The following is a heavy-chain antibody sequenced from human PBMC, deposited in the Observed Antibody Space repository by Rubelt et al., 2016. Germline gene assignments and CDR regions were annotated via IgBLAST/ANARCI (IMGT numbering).Heavy chain of an antibody. V-gene: IGHV4-39*01. CDR3: ARQPPDTAAFDY. CDR1: GGSISRSRYY. CDR2: IYSGGNT. J-gene: IGHJ4*02. Sequence: QLQLQESGPGLVKPSETLSLTCIVSGGSISRSRYYWGWIRQPPGNGLEWIGSIYSGGNTYYNPSLNSRITISVDSSKNQFSLKLSSLTAADTAVYHCARQPPDTAAFDYWGQGVLVTVSS. D-gene: IGHD2-21*02.